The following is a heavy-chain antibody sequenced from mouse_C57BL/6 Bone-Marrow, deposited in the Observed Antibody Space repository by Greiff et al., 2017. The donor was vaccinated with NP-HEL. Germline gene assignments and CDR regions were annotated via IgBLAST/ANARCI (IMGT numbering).Heavy chain of an antibody. CDR2: ISYDGSN. V-gene: IGHV3-6*01. D-gene: IGHD4-1*01. Sequence: EVKLEESGPGLVKPSQSLSLTCSVTGYSITSGYYWNWIRQFPGNKLEWMGYISYDGSNNYNPSLKNRISITRDTSKNQVFLKLNSVTTEDTATYYCASGTVYYFDYWGQGTTLTVSS. CDR1: GYSITSGYY. J-gene: IGHJ2*01. CDR3: ASGTVYYFDY.